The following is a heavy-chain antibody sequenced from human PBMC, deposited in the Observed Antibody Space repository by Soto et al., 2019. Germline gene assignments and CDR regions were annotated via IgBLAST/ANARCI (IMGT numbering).Heavy chain of an antibody. Sequence: QVQLVQSGAEVKKPGSSVKVSCKASGGTFSSYAISWVRQAPGQGLEWMGGIIPIFGTANYAQKFQGRVTITADESTSTAHMELSSLRSEATAVYCCARHVPAAGYYYGMDVWGQGTTVTVSS. J-gene: IGHJ6*02. CDR1: GGTFSSYA. D-gene: IGHD2-2*01. CDR3: ARHVPAAGYYYGMDV. CDR2: IIPIFGTA. V-gene: IGHV1-69*12.